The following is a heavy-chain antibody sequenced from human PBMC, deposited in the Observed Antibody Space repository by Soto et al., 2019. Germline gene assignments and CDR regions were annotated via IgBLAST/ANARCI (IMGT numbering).Heavy chain of an antibody. CDR3: ARYESAGTARYYYYYRDA. CDR2: IYYSGST. J-gene: IGHJ6*03. D-gene: IGHD3-10*01. Sequence: PSETLSLTCTVSGGSISSSSYYWGWIRQPPGKGLEWIGSIYYSGSTYYNPSLKSRVTISVDTSKNQFSLKLSSVTAADTAVYYCARYESAGTARYYYYYRDAWGKGTTVTVSS. CDR1: GGSISSSSYY. V-gene: IGHV4-39*01.